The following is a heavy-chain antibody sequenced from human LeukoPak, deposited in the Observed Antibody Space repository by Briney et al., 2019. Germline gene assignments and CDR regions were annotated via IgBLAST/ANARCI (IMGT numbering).Heavy chain of an antibody. CDR1: GGSISSYY. Sequence: SETLSLTCTVSGGSISSYYWSWIRQPAGKGLEWIGRIYTSGSTNYNPSLKSRVTMSVDTSKNQFSLKLSSVTAADTAVYYCARSESGGYYPSDAFDIWGQGTMVTVSS. CDR3: ARSESGGYYPSDAFDI. D-gene: IGHD3-3*01. J-gene: IGHJ3*02. V-gene: IGHV4-4*07. CDR2: IYTSGST.